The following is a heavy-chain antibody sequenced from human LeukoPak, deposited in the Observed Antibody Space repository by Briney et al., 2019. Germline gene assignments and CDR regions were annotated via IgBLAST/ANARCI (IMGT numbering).Heavy chain of an antibody. CDR1: GFTVTTNY. J-gene: IGHJ4*02. CDR3: AGSLAYCGGACRLGDY. V-gene: IGHV3-66*01. D-gene: IGHD2-21*02. Sequence: GGSLRLSCAASGFTVTTNYMTWVRQAPGKGLEWVSVIYSVGSTYYADTVKGRFFISRDNSKNTLYLQVNSLRAEDTAVYYCAGSLAYCGGACRLGDYWGQGTLVTVSS. CDR2: IYSVGST.